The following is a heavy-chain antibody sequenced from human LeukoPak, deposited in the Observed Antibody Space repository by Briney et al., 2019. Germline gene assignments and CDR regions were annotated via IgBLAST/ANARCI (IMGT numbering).Heavy chain of an antibody. CDR2: VYFTGST. D-gene: IGHD1-26*01. CDR3: ARHDVTGSYFFDS. J-gene: IGHJ4*02. Sequence: SGTLSLTCAVSGGSFNYYYWRWIRQPPGKGLEWVGYVYFTGSTAYSPTLKCRVTVSVAASKDQFSLRLRAVTAADTAVYYCARHDVTGSYFFDSWGQGTLVTVAS. V-gene: IGHV4-59*08. CDR1: GGSFNYYY.